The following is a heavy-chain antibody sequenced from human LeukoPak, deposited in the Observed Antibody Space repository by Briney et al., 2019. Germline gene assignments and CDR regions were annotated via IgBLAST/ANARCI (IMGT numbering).Heavy chain of an antibody. CDR1: GFTFSSDW. CDR2: INQDGDVK. J-gene: IGHJ4*02. Sequence: GRSLRLSCAASGFTFSSDWMTWVRQAPGQGLEWVANINQDGDVKKYMDSVKGRFTISRDNAKNPLYLQTNSRRAEDTALCYCARVKPDSEDNPFGFWGQGTLSPSPQ. V-gene: IGHV3-7*04. D-gene: IGHD1-1*01. CDR3: ARVKPDSEDNPFGF.